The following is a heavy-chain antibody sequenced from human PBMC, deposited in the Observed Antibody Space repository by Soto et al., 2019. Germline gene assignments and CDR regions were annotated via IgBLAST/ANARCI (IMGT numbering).Heavy chain of an antibody. CDR1: GGSFGGYY. Sequence: PSETLSLTCAVYGGSFGGYYWSWIRQPPGKGLEWIGEINHSGSTNYNPSLKSRVTISVDTSKNQFSLKLSSVTAADTAVYYCARGRSYGVLGYYYYGMDVWGQGTTVTVSS. J-gene: IGHJ6*02. CDR3: ARGRSYGVLGYYYYGMDV. V-gene: IGHV4-34*01. CDR2: INHSGST. D-gene: IGHD2-8*01.